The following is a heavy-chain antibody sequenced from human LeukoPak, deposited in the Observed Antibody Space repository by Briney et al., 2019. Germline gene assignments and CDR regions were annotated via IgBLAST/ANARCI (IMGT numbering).Heavy chain of an antibody. CDR3: ARRNMVRGDYV. Sequence: SETLSLTCTVSGGSISGYYWSWIRQSPGKDLEWIGYIYYTGSTHYNPSLKSRVTISVDTSKNQFSLKLSSVTAADTAVYYCARRNMVRGDYVWGQGTLVTVSS. V-gene: IGHV4-59*08. D-gene: IGHD3-10*01. CDR2: IYYTGST. J-gene: IGHJ4*02. CDR1: GGSISGYY.